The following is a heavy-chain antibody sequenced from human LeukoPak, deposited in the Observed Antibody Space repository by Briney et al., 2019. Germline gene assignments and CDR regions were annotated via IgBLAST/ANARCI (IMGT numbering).Heavy chain of an antibody. CDR1: GFTFSSYS. Sequence: GGSLRLSCAASGFTFSSYSMNWVRQAPGKGLEWVSCISSSSSTIYYADSMKGRFTISRDNAKNSLYLQMNSLRAEDTAVYYCARERYDYVWGTQYYYYGMDVWGQGTTVTVSS. D-gene: IGHD3-16*01. CDR2: ISSSSSTI. CDR3: ARERYDYVWGTQYYYYGMDV. J-gene: IGHJ6*02. V-gene: IGHV3-48*01.